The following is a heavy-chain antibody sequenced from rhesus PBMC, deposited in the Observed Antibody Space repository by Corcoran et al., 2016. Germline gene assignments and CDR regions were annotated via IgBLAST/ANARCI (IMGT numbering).Heavy chain of an antibody. CDR3: ASGDEYSYY. J-gene: IGHJ4*01. CDR2: IYGSGSST. CDR1: GGSISSSY. V-gene: IGHV4-169*02. D-gene: IGHD2-33*01. Sequence: QLQLQESGPGLVKPSETLSVTCAVSGGSISSSYWSWIRQAPGKGLEWIGCIYGSGSSTNYNPSLKSRVTLSVATSKNQLSLKLSSVTTADTAVYYCASGDEYSYYWGQGVLVTVSS.